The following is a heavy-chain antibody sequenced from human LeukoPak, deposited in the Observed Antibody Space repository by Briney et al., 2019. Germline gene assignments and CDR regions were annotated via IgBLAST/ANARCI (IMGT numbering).Heavy chain of an antibody. D-gene: IGHD1-26*01. CDR3: ARGQGATVPQVGKNWFDP. Sequence: PGGSLRLSCAASGFTFSSYAMNWVRQAPGKGLEWVSAISGSGGSTYYADSVKGRFTVSRDNSKNTLYLQMNSLRAEDTAVYYCARGQGATVPQVGKNWFDPWGQGTRVTVSS. J-gene: IGHJ5*02. CDR2: ISGSGGST. V-gene: IGHV3-23*01. CDR1: GFTFSSYA.